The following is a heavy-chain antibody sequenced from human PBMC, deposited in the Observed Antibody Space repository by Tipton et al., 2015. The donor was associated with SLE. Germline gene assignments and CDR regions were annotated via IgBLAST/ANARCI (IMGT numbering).Heavy chain of an antibody. CDR3: ARSIAAREFDY. D-gene: IGHD6-6*01. V-gene: IGHV4-59*11. CDR2: IYYSGST. Sequence: LRLSCTVSGGSISSHYWSWIRQPPGKGLEWIGYIYYSGSTNYNPPLKSRVTITVDTSKNQFSLKLSSVTAADTAVYCCARSIAAREFDYWGQGTLVTVSS. J-gene: IGHJ4*02. CDR1: GGSISSHY.